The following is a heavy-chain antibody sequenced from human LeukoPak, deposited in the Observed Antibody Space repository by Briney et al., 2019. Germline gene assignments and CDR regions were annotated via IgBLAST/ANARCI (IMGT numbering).Heavy chain of an antibody. CDR1: GFTFSSYT. V-gene: IGHV3-7*01. CDR2: IKQDGSVK. J-gene: IGHJ3*02. Sequence: GGSLRLSCAASGFTFSSYTMSWVRQAPGKGLEWVASIKQDGSVKHFLDSVKGRFTISRDNAKNSLYLQMNSLRAEDTAVYYCARWDAYCSGGTCYFGGFAFDIWGQGTMVTVSS. D-gene: IGHD2-15*01. CDR3: ARWDAYCSGGTCYFGGFAFDI.